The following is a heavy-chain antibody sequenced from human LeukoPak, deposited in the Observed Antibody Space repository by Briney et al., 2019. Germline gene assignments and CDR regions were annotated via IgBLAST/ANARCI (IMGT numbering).Heavy chain of an antibody. CDR3: ARVHYYDSSGNWYFDL. D-gene: IGHD3-22*01. J-gene: IGHJ2*01. CDR1: GFTFSSYS. Sequence: GGSLRLSCAASGFTFSSYSMNWVRQAPGKGLEWVSSISSSSSYIYYADSVKGRFTISRDNAKNSLYLQMNSLRAEDTAVHYCARVHYYDSSGNWYFDLWGRGTLVTVSS. CDR2: ISSSSSYI. V-gene: IGHV3-21*01.